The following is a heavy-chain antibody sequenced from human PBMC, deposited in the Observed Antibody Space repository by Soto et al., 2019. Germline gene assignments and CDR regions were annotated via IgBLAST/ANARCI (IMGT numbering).Heavy chain of an antibody. CDR1: GTTLDSFT. J-gene: IGHJ5*02. CDR2: FVPMFGSA. Sequence: GASVKVSCKPSGTTLDSFTFIWVRQAPGQGLEWMGGFVPMFGSANIAQSFRGRLTISADASTGTGYMELSDLKSEDSAIYYCAREDNTTGHYSWFDPWGPGTLVTVSS. V-gene: IGHV1-69*13. D-gene: IGHD4-4*01. CDR3: AREDNTTGHYSWFDP.